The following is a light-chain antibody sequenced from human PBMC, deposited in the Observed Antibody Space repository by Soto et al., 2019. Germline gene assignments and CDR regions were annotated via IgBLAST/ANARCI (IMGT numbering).Light chain of an antibody. CDR3: AVWDDSLNGHV. V-gene: IGLV1-44*01. CDR1: SSNMGSNT. J-gene: IGLJ1*01. CDR2: TND. Sequence: QSVLTQPPSASGTPGQTVTISCYGSSSNMGSNTVHWFKQFPGTAPRLLIYTNDQRPSGVPDRFSGSNSGTSASLAISGLHSEDEADYYCAVWDDSLNGHVFGAGTKVTVL.